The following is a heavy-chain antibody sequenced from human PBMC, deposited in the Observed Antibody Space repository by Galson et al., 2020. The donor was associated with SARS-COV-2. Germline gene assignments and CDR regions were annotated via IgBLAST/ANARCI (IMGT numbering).Heavy chain of an antibody. Sequence: ETSETLSLTCTVSGGSISSGGYYWSWVRQHPGKGLEWIGYTYYSGSTYYDPSLKSRVTRSVDTSKNQFSLKLSSVTAADTAVYYCARGMTNYGMDVWGQGTTVTVAS. CDR3: ARGMTNYGMDV. CDR2: TYYSGST. J-gene: IGHJ6*02. CDR1: GGSISSGGYY. D-gene: IGHD2-8*01. V-gene: IGHV4-31*03.